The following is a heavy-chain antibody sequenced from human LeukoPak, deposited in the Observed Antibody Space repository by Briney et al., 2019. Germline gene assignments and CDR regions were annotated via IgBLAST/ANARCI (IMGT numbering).Heavy chain of an antibody. D-gene: IGHD6-19*01. V-gene: IGHV4-39*07. J-gene: IGHJ4*02. CDR2: GDYSGGT. CDR3: ARERGEEYSSGWYKTNFFDT. CDR1: GGSISSSSYY. Sequence: SETLSLTCTVSGGSISSSSYYWGWIRQPPGKGLEWIASGDYSGGTYYNPSLESRVAISADMSKNQISLKLSSVAAADTALYYCARERGEEYSSGWYKTNFFDTWGQGTRVTVSS.